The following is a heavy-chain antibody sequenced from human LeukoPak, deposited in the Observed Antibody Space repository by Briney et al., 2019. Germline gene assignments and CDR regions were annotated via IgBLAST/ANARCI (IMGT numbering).Heavy chain of an antibody. V-gene: IGHV3-7*01. CDR3: ATDRGWRTSGYYLYYFEY. CDR1: GFVFRNYF. D-gene: IGHD3-3*01. Sequence: GSLRLSCAASGFVFRNYFMSWVRQAPGKGLEWVASIKNDGSEKYYVDSVRGRYTISRGNTKNSLYLQMSSLRAEDAAVYYCATDRGWRTSGYYLYYFEYWGQGTLVTFSS. J-gene: IGHJ4*02. CDR2: IKNDGSEK.